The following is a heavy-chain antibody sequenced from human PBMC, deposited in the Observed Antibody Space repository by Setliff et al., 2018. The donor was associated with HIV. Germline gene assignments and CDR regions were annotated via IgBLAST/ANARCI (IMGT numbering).Heavy chain of an antibody. CDR1: GVSISSTNYY. D-gene: IGHD1-7*01. V-gene: IGHV4-39*01. Sequence: SETLSLTCTVSGVSISSTNYYWGWIRQPPGKGLEWIGTIYYSGSTYYNPSLKSRVTISVDTSKNQFSLKLSSVTAADTAVYYCARHGGITGTTDAFDIWGQGTMVTVS. CDR2: IYYSGST. CDR3: ARHGGITGTTDAFDI. J-gene: IGHJ3*02.